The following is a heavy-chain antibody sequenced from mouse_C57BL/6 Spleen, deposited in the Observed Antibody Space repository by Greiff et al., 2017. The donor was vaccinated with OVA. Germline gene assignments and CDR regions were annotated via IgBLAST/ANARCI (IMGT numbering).Heavy chain of an antibody. CDR1: GYTFTSYW. J-gene: IGHJ4*01. D-gene: IGHD2-3*01. CDR3: AGSNYDGCYPWAMDD. V-gene: IGHV1-7*01. Sequence: VQLQQSGAELAKPGASVKLSCKASGYTFTSYWMHWVKQRPGQGLEWIGYINPSSGYTKYNQKFKDKATLTADKSSSTAYMQLSSLTYEDSAVYDCAGSNYDGCYPWAMDDWGQGTSVTVAS. CDR2: INPSSGYT.